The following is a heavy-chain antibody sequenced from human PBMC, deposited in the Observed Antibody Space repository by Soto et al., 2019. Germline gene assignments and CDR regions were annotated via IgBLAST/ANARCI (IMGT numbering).Heavy chain of an antibody. CDR2: IYYRGST. CDR1: GGSISSYY. CDR3: ASYCTNGVCDY. Sequence: SSETLSLTCTVSGGSISSYYWSWIRQPPGKGLEWIGYIYYRGSTNYNPSLKSRVTISVDTSKNQFSLKLSSVTAADTAVYYCASYCTNGVCDYWGQRTLVTVSA. J-gene: IGHJ4*02. D-gene: IGHD2-8*01. V-gene: IGHV4-59*01.